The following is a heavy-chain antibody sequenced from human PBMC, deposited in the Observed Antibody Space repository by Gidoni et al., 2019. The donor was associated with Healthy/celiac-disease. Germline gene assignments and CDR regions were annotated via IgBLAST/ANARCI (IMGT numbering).Heavy chain of an antibody. CDR3: ARAAVGATYPYYFDY. D-gene: IGHD1-26*01. V-gene: IGHV4-61*02. CDR2: IYTSGST. J-gene: IGHJ4*02. Sequence: QVQLQESGPGLVKPSQTLSLTCTVSGGSISSGSYYWSWIRQPAGKGLEWIGRIYTSGSTNYNPSLKSRVTISVDTSKNQFSLKLSSVTAADTAVYYCARAAVGATYPYYFDYWGQGTLVTVSS. CDR1: GGSISSGSYY.